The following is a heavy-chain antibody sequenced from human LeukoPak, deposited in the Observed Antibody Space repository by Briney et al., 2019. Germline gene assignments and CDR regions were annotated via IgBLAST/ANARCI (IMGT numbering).Heavy chain of an antibody. CDR1: GGSISSSSYY. V-gene: IGHV4-39*01. CDR3: ARRGGYNEVDC. Sequence: SETLSLTCTVSGGSISSSSYYWGWIRQPPGKGLEWIGSIYYSGSTYYNPSLESRVTISVDTSKNQFSLKLSSVTAADTAVYYCARRGGYNEVDCWGQGTLVTVSS. CDR2: IYYSGST. J-gene: IGHJ4*02. D-gene: IGHD5-24*01.